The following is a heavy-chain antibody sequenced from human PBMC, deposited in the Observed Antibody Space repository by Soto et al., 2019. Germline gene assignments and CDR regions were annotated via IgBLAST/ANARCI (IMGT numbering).Heavy chain of an antibody. D-gene: IGHD1-1*01. V-gene: IGHV3-43*01. CDR1: GFTFDDYT. J-gene: IGHJ4*02. Sequence: EVQLVESGGVVVQPGGSLRLSCAASGFTFDDYTMHWVRQAPGKGLEWVSLISWDGGSTYYADSVKGRFTISRDNSKNSLYLQMNSVRTEDTALYCCAKDIRRWGDWKSQSIFDYWGQGTLVTVSS. CDR2: ISWDGGST. CDR3: AKDIRRWGDWKSQSIFDY.